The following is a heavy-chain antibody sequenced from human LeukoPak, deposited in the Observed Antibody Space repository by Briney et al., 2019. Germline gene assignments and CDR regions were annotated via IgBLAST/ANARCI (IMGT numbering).Heavy chain of an antibody. CDR3: AREYYYDSSGYYPPRPYYFDY. D-gene: IGHD3-22*01. CDR2: INHSGST. CDR1: GGSFSGYY. J-gene: IGHJ4*02. V-gene: IGHV4-34*01. Sequence: PSETLSLTCAVYGGSFSGYYWSWIRQPPGKGLEWIGEINHSGSTNYNPSLKSRVTISVDTSKNQFPLKLSSVTAADTAVYYCAREYYYDSSGYYPPRPYYFDYWGQGTLVTVSS.